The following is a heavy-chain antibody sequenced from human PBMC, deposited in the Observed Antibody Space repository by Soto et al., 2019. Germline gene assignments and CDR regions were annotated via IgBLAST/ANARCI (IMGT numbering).Heavy chain of an antibody. Sequence: SVKVSCKASGGTFSSYAIGWVRQAPGQGLEWMGGIIPIFGTANYAQKFQGRVTITADESTSTAYMELSSLRSEDTAVYYCARDQRRDGYKIEYWFDPWGQGTLVTVSS. CDR3: ARDQRRDGYKIEYWFDP. V-gene: IGHV1-69*13. CDR1: GGTFSSYA. CDR2: IIPIFGTA. D-gene: IGHD5-12*01. J-gene: IGHJ5*02.